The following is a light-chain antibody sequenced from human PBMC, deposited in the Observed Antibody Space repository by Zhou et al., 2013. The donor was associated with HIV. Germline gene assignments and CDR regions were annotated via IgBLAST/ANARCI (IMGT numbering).Light chain of an antibody. CDR3: QQYDKWPLT. Sequence: EIVVTQSPATLSVSPGERATLSCRASQSISINLAWYQQRPGQAPRLLISGASTRATGIPARFSGSGSGTEFTLTISSMQPEDFAVYHCQQYDKWPLTFGQGTRLEIK. CDR1: QSISIN. V-gene: IGKV3-15*01. CDR2: GAS. J-gene: IGKJ5*01.